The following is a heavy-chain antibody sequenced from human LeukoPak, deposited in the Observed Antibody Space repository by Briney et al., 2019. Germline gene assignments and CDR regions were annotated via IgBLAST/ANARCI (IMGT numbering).Heavy chain of an antibody. CDR3: AKDQMVRGVIKFYYYYMDV. J-gene: IGHJ6*03. CDR2: ISGSGGST. V-gene: IGHV3-23*01. CDR1: GFTFSSYA. D-gene: IGHD3-10*01. Sequence: PGGSLRLSCAASGFTFSSYAMSWVRQAPGKGLEWVSAISGSGGSTYYADSVKGRFTISRDNSKNTLYLQMNSLRAEDTAVYYCAKDQMVRGVIKFYYYYMDVWGKGTTVTISS.